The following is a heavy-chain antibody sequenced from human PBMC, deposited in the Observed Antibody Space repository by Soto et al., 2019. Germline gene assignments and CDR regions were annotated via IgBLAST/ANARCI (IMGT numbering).Heavy chain of an antibody. V-gene: IGHV1-69*06. J-gene: IGHJ6*02. CDR2: IIPIFGTA. Sequence: GASVKVSCKASGGTFSSYAISWVRQAPGQGLEWMGGIIPIFGTANYAQKFQGRVTITADKSTSTAYMELSSLRSEDTAVYYCAPLSVSLSGPYGIHVWGQGTTVTVSS. CDR1: GGTFSSYA. CDR3: APLSVSLSGPYGIHV. D-gene: IGHD2-15*01.